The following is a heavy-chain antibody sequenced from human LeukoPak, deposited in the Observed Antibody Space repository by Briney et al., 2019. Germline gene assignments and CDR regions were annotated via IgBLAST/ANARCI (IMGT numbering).Heavy chain of an antibody. CDR1: GSIFSNYS. CDR2: ISSNSDHI. J-gene: IGHJ4*02. Sequence: GGSLRLSCAASGSIFSNYSMNWVRQAPGKGLEWVSSISSNSDHIYYADSMKGRFTISRDNAKSSLYLQMNSLRAEDTAVYYCSRDPEYYDRSGYHGGFDYWGQGTLVTVSS. D-gene: IGHD3-22*01. CDR3: SRDPEYYDRSGYHGGFDY. V-gene: IGHV3-21*01.